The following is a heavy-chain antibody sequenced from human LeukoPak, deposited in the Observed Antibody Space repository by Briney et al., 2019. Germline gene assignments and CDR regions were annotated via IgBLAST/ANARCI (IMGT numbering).Heavy chain of an antibody. V-gene: IGHV4-39*01. D-gene: IGHD3-3*01. CDR2: IYYSGST. J-gene: IGHJ4*02. CDR3: ARQSRFLEWLLPG. CDR1: GGSISSSSYY. Sequence: SETLSLTCTVSGGSISSSSYYWGWIRQPPGKGLEWIGSIYYSGSTYYNPSLKSRVTISVDTSKNQFSLKLSSVTAADTAVYYCARQSRFLEWLLPGWGQGTLVTVSS.